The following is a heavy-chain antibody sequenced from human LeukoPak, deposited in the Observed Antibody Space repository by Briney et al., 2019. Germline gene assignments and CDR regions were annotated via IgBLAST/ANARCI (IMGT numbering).Heavy chain of an antibody. D-gene: IGHD6-19*01. J-gene: IGHJ4*02. V-gene: IGHV3-9*01. CDR2: ISWNSGSI. Sequence: GRSLRLSCAASGFTFDDYAMHWVRQAPGKGLEWVSGISWNSGSIGYADSVKGRFTISRDNAKNSLYLQMNSLRAEDTALYYCAKVRDSGYSSGAFDYWGQGILVTVSS. CDR1: GFTFDDYA. CDR3: AKVRDSGYSSGAFDY.